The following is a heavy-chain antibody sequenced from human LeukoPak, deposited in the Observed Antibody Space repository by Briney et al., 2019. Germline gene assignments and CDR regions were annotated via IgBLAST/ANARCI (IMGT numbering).Heavy chain of an antibody. J-gene: IGHJ5*02. CDR2: ISGSGGNT. D-gene: IGHD3-10*01. Sequence: GGSLRLSCAASGFTFSSYWMHWVRQAPGKGLEWVSAISGSGGNTHYADSVKGRFTISRDNSKNTLYLQMNSLRVEDTAVYYCPKEAVWFGFDPGRKGTVVTVSS. CDR1: GFTFSSYW. V-gene: IGHV3-23*01. CDR3: PKEAVWFGFDP.